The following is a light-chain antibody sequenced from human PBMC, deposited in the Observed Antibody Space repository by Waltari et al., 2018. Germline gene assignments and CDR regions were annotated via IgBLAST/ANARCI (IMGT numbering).Light chain of an antibody. V-gene: IGKV3-15*01. CDR2: DES. CDR1: QSVSSN. CDR3: QQYNNWPFT. Sequence: EITMTQSPATLSVSPGERATLSCRAGQSVSSNLAWYQPKPGQRPRLLTYDESTRPTGIPARFSGSGSGTDFTLTISNLQSEDFAVYYCQQYNNWPFTFGPGAKVDIK. J-gene: IGKJ3*01.